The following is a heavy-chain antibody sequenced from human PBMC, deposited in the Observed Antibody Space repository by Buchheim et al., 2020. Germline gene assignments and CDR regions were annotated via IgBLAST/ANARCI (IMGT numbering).Heavy chain of an antibody. CDR3: ARDQPTTVTTAARYYYYYGMDV. Sequence: QVQLVESGGGLVKPGGSLRLSCAASGFTFSDYNMSWIRQAPGKGLEWVSYISSSGSTIYYADSVKGRFTISRDNAKNSLYLQMNSLRAEDTAVYYCARDQPTTVTTAARYYYYYGMDVWGQGTT. J-gene: IGHJ6*02. CDR2: ISSSGSTI. CDR1: GFTFSDYN. D-gene: IGHD4-17*01. V-gene: IGHV3-11*01.